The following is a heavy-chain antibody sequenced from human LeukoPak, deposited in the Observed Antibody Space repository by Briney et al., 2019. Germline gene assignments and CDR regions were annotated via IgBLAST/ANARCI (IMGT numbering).Heavy chain of an antibody. CDR2: IYSGGST. CDR1: GFTVSSNY. V-gene: IGHV3-66*02. D-gene: IGHD2-15*01. Sequence: PGGSLRLSCAASGFTVSSNYMSWVRQAPGKGLEWVSAIYSGGSTYYADSVKGRFTIFRDNSKNTLYLQMNSLRAEDTAVYYCAREDCSGGSCSNDYWGQGTLVTVSS. J-gene: IGHJ4*02. CDR3: AREDCSGGSCSNDY.